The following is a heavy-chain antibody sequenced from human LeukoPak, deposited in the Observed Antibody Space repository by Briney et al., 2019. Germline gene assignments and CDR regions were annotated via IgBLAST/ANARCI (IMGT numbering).Heavy chain of an antibody. Sequence: GGSLRLSCAASGFSFRDYWMSWVRQVPGKGLEWVANIQEGGVEKYYVDYVRGRFTISRDNVKNEVYLELSNLRVEDTAFYYCARKYSGASFYFDNWGQGILVTVSS. D-gene: IGHD1-26*01. CDR2: IQEGGVEK. J-gene: IGHJ4*02. CDR1: GFSFRDYW. CDR3: ARKYSGASFYFDN. V-gene: IGHV3-7*01.